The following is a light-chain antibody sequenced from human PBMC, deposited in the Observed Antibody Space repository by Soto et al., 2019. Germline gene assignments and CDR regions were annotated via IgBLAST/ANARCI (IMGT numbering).Light chain of an antibody. Sequence: QSALTQPASVSGSPGQSITISCTGTASDVGGYNRISWYQQLPGKAPKLMIYEVNNRPSGVSNRFSASKSGNTASLTISGLQAEDEADYYCNSYTSANTYVFGSGTQLTVL. J-gene: IGLJ6*01. CDR3: NSYTSANTYV. CDR2: EVN. CDR1: ASDVGGYNR. V-gene: IGLV2-14*01.